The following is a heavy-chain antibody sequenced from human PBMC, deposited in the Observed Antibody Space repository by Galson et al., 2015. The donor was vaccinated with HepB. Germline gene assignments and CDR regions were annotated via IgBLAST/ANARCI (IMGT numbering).Heavy chain of an antibody. CDR2: IIPIFGTA. CDR1: GGTFSSYA. Sequence: SVKVSCKASGGTFSSYAISWVRQAPGQGLEWMGGIIPIFGTANYAQKFQGRVTITADESTSTAYMELSSLRSEDTAVYYCARDPYGGYGVFDYWGQGTLVTVSS. D-gene: IGHD5-12*01. CDR3: ARDPYGGYGVFDY. V-gene: IGHV1-69*13. J-gene: IGHJ4*02.